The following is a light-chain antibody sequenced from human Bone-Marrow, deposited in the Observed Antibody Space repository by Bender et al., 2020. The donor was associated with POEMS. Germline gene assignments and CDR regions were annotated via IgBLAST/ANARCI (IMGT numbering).Light chain of an antibody. J-gene: IGLJ3*02. V-gene: IGLV2-8*01. CDR3: SSYGGNNNWV. CDR2: EVT. Sequence: QSALTQPPTASGSPGQSVTISCTGTSRDVGDYNFVSWYQQHPGKAPKLLIFEVTKRPSGVPDRFSGSKSGNTASLIVSGVQAEDEADYYCSSYGGNNNWVFGGGTKLTVL. CDR1: SRDVGDYNF.